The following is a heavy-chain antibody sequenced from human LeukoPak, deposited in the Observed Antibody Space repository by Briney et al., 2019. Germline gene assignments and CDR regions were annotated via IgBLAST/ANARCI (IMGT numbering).Heavy chain of an antibody. D-gene: IGHD3-16*02. CDR1: GDSVSSNSAA. J-gene: IGHJ4*02. CDR3: AVSYDYVWGSYRPGPFDY. Sequence: SQTLSLTCAISGDSVSSNSAAWNWIRQSPSRGLEWLGRTYYRSKWYNDDAVSVKSRITINPDTSKNPFSLQLNSVTPEATAVYYCAVSYDYVWGSYRPGPFDYWGQGTLVTVSS. V-gene: IGHV6-1*01. CDR2: TYYRSKWYN.